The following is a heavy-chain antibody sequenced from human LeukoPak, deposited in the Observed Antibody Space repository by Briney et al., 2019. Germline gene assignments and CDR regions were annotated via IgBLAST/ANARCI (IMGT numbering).Heavy chain of an antibody. J-gene: IGHJ4*02. CDR2: IIPIFGTA. V-gene: IGHV1-69*13. CDR3: ARTLDIVPAIDFDY. CDR1: GGTFSSYA. Sequence: ASVKVSCKASGGTFSSYAISWVRQAPGQGLEWMGGIIPIFGTANYAQKFQGRVTITADESTSTAYMELSSLRSEDTAIYYCARTLDIVPAIDFDYWGRGTLVTVSS. D-gene: IGHD5-12*01.